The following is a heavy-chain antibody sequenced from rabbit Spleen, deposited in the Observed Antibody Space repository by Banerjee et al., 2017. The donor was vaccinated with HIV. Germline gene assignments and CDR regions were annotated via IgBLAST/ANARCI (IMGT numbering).Heavy chain of an antibody. CDR2: INTYTDKG. J-gene: IGHJ4*01. D-gene: IGHD1-1*01. Sequence: EQLEESGGGLVKPEGSLTLTCKASGFSFSDRDVMCWVRQAPGKGLEWIACINTYTDKGVYATWAKGRFPISRTSSTTVTLQMTSLTAADTATYFCARDLTSIIGWNFNLWGPGTLVTVS. V-gene: IGHV1S45*01. CDR3: ARDLTSIIGWNFNL. CDR1: GFSFSDRDV.